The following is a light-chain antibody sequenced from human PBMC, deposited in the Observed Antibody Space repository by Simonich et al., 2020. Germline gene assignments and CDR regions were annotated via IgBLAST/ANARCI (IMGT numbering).Light chain of an antibody. CDR1: SSDVGSYNL. Sequence: QSALTQPASVSGAPGQSIPISCTETSSDVGSYNLVSWYQQHPGKAPKLMIYEGSKRPSGVSNRFSGTKSGNTASLTISGLQAEDEADYYCCSYAGSSTVVFGGGTTLTVL. J-gene: IGLJ2*01. CDR3: CSYAGSSTVV. V-gene: IGLV2-23*01. CDR2: EGS.